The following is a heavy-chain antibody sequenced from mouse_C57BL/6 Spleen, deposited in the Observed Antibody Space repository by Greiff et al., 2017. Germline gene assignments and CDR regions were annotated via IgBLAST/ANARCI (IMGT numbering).Heavy chain of an antibody. CDR1: GYTFTSYW. CDR3: ARGDYYGSSWFAY. CDR2: IHPNSGST. V-gene: IGHV1-64*01. Sequence: QVQLQQPGAGLVKPGASVKLSCTASGYTFTSYWMPWVQQRPGQGLEWIGMIHPNSGSTNYNEKFKSKATLTVDKSSSTAYMQISSLTSEDSAVYYCARGDYYGSSWFAYWGQGTLVTVSA. D-gene: IGHD1-1*01. J-gene: IGHJ3*01.